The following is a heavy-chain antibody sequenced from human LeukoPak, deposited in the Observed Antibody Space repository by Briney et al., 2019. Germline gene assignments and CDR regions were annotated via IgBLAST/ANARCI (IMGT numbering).Heavy chain of an antibody. CDR1: GYTFTSYD. CDR2: MNPNSGNT. CDR3: ATTLQLERLDAFDI. V-gene: IGHV1-8*01. D-gene: IGHD1-1*01. Sequence: AASVKVSCKASGYTFTSYDINWVRQATGQGLEWMGWMNPNSGNTGYAQKFQGRVTMTEDTSTDTAYMELSSLRSEDTAVYYCATTLQLERLDAFDIWGRGTMVTVSS. J-gene: IGHJ3*02.